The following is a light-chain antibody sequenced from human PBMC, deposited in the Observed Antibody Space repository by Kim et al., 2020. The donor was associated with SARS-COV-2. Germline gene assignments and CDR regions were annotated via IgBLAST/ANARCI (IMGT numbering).Light chain of an antibody. Sequence: SYELTQPPSVSVAPGKTARIPCGGSNIGSESVHWYQQKPGQAPVLVINYDIDRPAGIPDRFSGSKSANTATLTISRAEAGDEADYYCQVWNSSSVHYVFGTGTKVTVL. CDR3: QVWNSSSVHYV. V-gene: IGLV3-21*04. CDR2: YDI. J-gene: IGLJ1*01. CDR1: NIGSES.